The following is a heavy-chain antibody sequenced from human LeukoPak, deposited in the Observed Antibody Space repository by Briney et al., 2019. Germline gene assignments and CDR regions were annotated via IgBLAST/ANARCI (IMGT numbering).Heavy chain of an antibody. CDR3: ARHGLSIAAPGRWFDP. CDR2: INHSGST. Sequence: GSLRLSCAASGFTFSSYGMHWVRQAPGKGLEWIGEINHSGSTNYNPSLKTRVTISVDTSKNQLSLKLSSVTAADTAVYYCARHGLSIAAPGRWFDPWGQGTLVTVSS. J-gene: IGHJ5*02. CDR1: GFTFSSYG. D-gene: IGHD6-6*01. V-gene: IGHV4-34*01.